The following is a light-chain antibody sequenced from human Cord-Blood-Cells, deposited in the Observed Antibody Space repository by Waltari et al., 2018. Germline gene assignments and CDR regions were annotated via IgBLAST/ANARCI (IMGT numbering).Light chain of an antibody. CDR2: GAS. Sequence: EIVMPQSPATLSVSPGERATLSCRASQSVSSNLAWYQQKPGQAPRLLIYGASTRATGIPARFSGSGSGTDFTLTISSLQSEDFAVYYCQQYNNWPYSFGQGTKLEIK. CDR1: QSVSSN. CDR3: QQYNNWPYS. V-gene: IGKV3-15*01. J-gene: IGKJ2*03.